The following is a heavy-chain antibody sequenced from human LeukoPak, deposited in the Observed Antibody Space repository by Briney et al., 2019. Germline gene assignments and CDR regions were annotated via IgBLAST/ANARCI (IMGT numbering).Heavy chain of an antibody. D-gene: IGHD2-2*01. Sequence: ASVKVSCKASGYTFTGYYMHWVRQAPGQGLEWMGWINPNSGGTNYVQKFQGRVTMTRDTSISTAYMELSRLRSDDTAVYYCARGGVVVPAAMVDYWGQGTLVTVSS. CDR2: INPNSGGT. CDR1: GYTFTGYY. V-gene: IGHV1-2*02. J-gene: IGHJ4*02. CDR3: ARGGVVVPAAMVDY.